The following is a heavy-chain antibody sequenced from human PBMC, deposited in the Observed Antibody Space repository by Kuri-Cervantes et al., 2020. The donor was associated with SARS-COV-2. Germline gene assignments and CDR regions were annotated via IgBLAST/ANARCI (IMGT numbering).Heavy chain of an antibody. CDR1: GYTFTGYY. CDR3: ARGPPRSTQLHYYYYGMDV. J-gene: IGHJ6*02. CDR2: INPNSGGT. D-gene: IGHD1-1*01. V-gene: IGHV1-2*02. Sequence: ASVKVSCKASGYTFTGYYMHWVRQAPGQGLEWMGWINPNSGGTNYAQKFQGRVTMTRDTSTSTVYMELSSLRSEDTAVYYCARGPPRSTQLHYYYYGMDVWGQGTTVTVSS.